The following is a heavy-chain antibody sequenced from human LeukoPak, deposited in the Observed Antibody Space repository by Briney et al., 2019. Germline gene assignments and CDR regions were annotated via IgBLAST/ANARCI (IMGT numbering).Heavy chain of an antibody. D-gene: IGHD2-15*01. CDR1: GYSFTSYW. J-gene: IGHJ4*02. Sequence: GEPLKISCKGSGYSFTSYWIGWVRQMPGKGLEWMGIIYPGDSDTRYSPSFQGQVTISADKSISTAYLQWSSLKASDTAMYYCARRYCSGGSCYSIDNWGQGTLVTVSS. V-gene: IGHV5-51*01. CDR3: ARRYCSGGSCYSIDN. CDR2: IYPGDSDT.